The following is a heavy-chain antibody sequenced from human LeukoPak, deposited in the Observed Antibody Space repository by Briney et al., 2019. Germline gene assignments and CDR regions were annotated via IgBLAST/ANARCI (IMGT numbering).Heavy chain of an antibody. CDR1: GFTFSSYG. CDR2: ISSSSSYI. J-gene: IGHJ4*02. V-gene: IGHV3-21*01. Sequence: PGRSLRLSCAASGFTFSSYGMHWVRQAPGKGLEWVSSISSSSSYIYYADSVKGRFTISRDNAKNSLYLQMNSLRAEDTAVYYCARDSSRGYCSGGSCYLYYFDYWGQGTLVTVSS. CDR3: ARDSSRGYCSGGSCYLYYFDY. D-gene: IGHD2-15*01.